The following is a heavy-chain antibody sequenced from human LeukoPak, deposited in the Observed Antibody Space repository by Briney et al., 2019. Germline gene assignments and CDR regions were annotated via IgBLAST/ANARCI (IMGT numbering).Heavy chain of an antibody. CDR3: AREAGGSCNY. CDR2: IYHSGST. D-gene: IGHD2-15*01. V-gene: IGHV4-38-2*02. CDR1: GYSISSGYY. J-gene: IGHJ4*02. Sequence: SETLSLTCTVSGYSISSGYYWGWIRQPPGKGLEWIGSIYHSGSTYYNPSLKSRVTISVDTSKNQFSLKLSSVTAADTAVYYCAREAGGSCNYWGQGTLVTVSS.